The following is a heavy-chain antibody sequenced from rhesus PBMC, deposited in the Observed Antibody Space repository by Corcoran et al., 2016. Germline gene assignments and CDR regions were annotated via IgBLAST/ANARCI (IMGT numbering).Heavy chain of an antibody. CDR3: AGHEDIAAAGRFDV. D-gene: IGHD6-25*01. V-gene: IGHV4-93*02. CDR1: GGSISSSNW. CDR2: IYGSGGST. Sequence: QVQLQESGPAVVKPSETLSLTCAVSGGSISSSNWWSWIRQSPGKGLEWIGGIYGSGGSTEYNPSLKSRVTISIDTSKTQFSLRLSAVTAADTAVYYCAGHEDIAAAGRFDVWGPGVLVTVSS. J-gene: IGHJ5-1*01.